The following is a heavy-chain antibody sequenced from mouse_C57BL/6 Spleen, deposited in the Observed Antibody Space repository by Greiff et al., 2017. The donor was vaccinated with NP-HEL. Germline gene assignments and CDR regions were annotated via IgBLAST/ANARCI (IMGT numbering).Heavy chain of an antibody. CDR2: IDPEDGDT. CDR3: TIYYSNYYFDY. Sequence: VQLQQSGAELVRPGASVKLSCTASGFNIKDYYMHWVKQRPEQGLEWIGRIDPEDGDTEYAPKFQGKATMNADTSSNTAYLQLSSLTSEDTAVYYCTIYYSNYYFDYWGQGTTLTVSS. J-gene: IGHJ2*01. D-gene: IGHD2-5*01. V-gene: IGHV14-1*01. CDR1: GFNIKDYY.